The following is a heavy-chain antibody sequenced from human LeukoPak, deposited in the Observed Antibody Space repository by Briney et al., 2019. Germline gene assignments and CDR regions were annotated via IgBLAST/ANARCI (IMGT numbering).Heavy chain of an antibody. V-gene: IGHV3-21*01. CDR1: GFTFSRYT. CDR2: ISSSSSYI. Sequence: GGSLRLSCAASGFTFSRYTMNWVRQAPEKGLEWVSSISSSSSYIYYADSVKGRFTTSRHNAKNSLYLQMNTLRAEDTAVYYCATEGWFGEFNYWGQGTLVTVSS. D-gene: IGHD3-10*01. CDR3: ATEGWFGEFNY. J-gene: IGHJ4*02.